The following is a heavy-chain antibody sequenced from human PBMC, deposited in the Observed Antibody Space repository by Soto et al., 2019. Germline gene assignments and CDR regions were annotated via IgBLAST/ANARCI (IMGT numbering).Heavy chain of an antibody. CDR3: AREDSSSGWYPFDY. CDR2: INHSGST. CDR1: GGSFSGYY. D-gene: IGHD6-19*01. Sequence: PSETLSLTCAVYGGSFSGYYWSWIRQPPGKGLEWIGEINHSGSTNYNPSLKSRVTISVDTSKNQFSLKLSSVTAADTAVYYCAREDSSSGWYPFDYWGQGTLVTVSS. J-gene: IGHJ4*02. V-gene: IGHV4-34*01.